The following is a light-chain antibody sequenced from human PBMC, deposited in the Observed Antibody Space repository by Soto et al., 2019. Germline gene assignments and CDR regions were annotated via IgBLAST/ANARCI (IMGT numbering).Light chain of an antibody. V-gene: IGKV1-5*01. Sequence: DIQMTQSPSTLSASVGDRVTITCRASQSISIWLAWYRQKPGKAPEVLVWDASSLQRGVPSRFSGSGSGTDFTLTISSLEPEDSAVYYCQQRHMWPITFGQGTRLEIK. J-gene: IGKJ5*01. CDR2: DAS. CDR1: QSISIW. CDR3: QQRHMWPIT.